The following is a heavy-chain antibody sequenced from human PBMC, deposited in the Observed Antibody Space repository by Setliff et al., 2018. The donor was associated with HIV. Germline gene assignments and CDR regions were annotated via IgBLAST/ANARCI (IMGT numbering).Heavy chain of an antibody. V-gene: IGHV1-8*03. CDR1: GYSFTNHY. CDR2: MNPNSGNT. J-gene: IGHJ6*02. Sequence: ASVKVSCKPSGYSFTNHYMHWVRQAPGQGLEWMGWMNPNSGNTGYAQKFQGRVTITRNTSISTAYTELSSLRSEDTAVYYCARGVGVGYYGSGSYYPYYYYGMDVWGQGTTVTVSS. D-gene: IGHD3-10*01. CDR3: ARGVGVGYYGSGSYYPYYYYGMDV.